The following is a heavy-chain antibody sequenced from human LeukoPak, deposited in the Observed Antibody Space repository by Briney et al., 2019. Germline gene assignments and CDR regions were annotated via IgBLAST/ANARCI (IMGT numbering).Heavy chain of an antibody. Sequence: GGSLRLSCAASGFTFSSYGMHWVRQAPGKGLEWVAFIRYDGSNKYYANSVKGRFTISRDNSKNTLYLQMNSLRAEDTAVYYCAKYKGSPLPPKGDAEYFQHWGQGTLVTVSS. V-gene: IGHV3-30*02. CDR1: GFTFSSYG. CDR2: IRYDGSNK. CDR3: AKYKGSPLPPKGDAEYFQH. J-gene: IGHJ1*01. D-gene: IGHD1-26*01.